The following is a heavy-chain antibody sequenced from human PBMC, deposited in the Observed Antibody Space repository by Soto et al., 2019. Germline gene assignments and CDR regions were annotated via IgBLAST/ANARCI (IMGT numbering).Heavy chain of an antibody. CDR2: INPSGGST. CDR3: ARVGNSSSFDYYYYYMDV. V-gene: IGHV1-46*03. CDR1: GYTFTSYG. J-gene: IGHJ6*03. D-gene: IGHD6-6*01. Sequence: ASVKVSCKASGYTFTSYGISWVRQAPGQGLEWMGWINPSGGSTSYAQKFQGRVTMTRDTSTSTVYMELSSLRSEDTAVYYCARVGNSSSFDYYYYYMDVWGKGTTVTVSS.